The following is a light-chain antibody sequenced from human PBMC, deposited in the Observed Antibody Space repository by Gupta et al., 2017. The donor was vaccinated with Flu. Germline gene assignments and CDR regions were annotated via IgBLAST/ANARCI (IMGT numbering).Light chain of an antibody. CDR1: ESFDDS. CDR2: SAS. CDR3: QQSYCSPST. J-gene: IGKJ1*01. V-gene: IGKV1-39*01. Sequence: ITLTPSPSSLSTSVGDSVTITCRASESFDDSLYWYQQKPGKAPKLLINSASTLHSGVPSRFSGGGSGTEFTLTISSLQHEDFATYYCQQSYCSPSTFGQGTXVEIK.